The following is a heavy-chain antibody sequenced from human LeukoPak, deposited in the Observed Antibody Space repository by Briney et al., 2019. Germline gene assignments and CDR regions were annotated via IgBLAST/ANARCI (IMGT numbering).Heavy chain of an antibody. V-gene: IGHV4-59*01. CDR3: ASDGLDYGDYAYDY. D-gene: IGHD4-17*01. CDR1: GGSISSYY. CDR2: IYYSGST. Sequence: SETLSLTCTVSGGSISSYYWSWIRQPPGKGLEWIGYIYYSGSTNYNPSLKSRVTISVDTSKNQFSLKLSSVTAADTAVYYCASDGLDYGDYAYDYWGQGTLVTVSS. J-gene: IGHJ4*02.